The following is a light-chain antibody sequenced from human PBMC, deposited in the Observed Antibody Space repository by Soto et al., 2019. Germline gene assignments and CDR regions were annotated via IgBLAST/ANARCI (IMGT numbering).Light chain of an antibody. CDR1: QSISRY. V-gene: IGKV1-39*01. CDR3: QRSDSIPPA. Sequence: DIQMTQSPSSLSASVGDRVSITCRASQSISRYLNWYQQKPGKAPKLLISAASSLQSGVPSRFSDRGSRTDFTLTITSLQPDDFATYYCQRSDSIPPAFGGGTKVDI. J-gene: IGKJ4*01. CDR2: AAS.